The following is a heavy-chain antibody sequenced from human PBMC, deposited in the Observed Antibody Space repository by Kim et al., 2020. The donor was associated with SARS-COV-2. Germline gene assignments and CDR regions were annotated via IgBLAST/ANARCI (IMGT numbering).Heavy chain of an antibody. J-gene: IGHJ4*02. CDR3: AKGGIVERWYYLYD. D-gene: IGHD3-16*01. CDR2: ISSDGNSK. CDR1: GFSLTTYG. Sequence: GGSLRLSCAASGFSLTTYGMHWVRQAPGKGLEWVAVISSDGNSKYYADSVKGRFTISRDIPKNTLSLQMNSLRVEDTAVYYCAKGGIVERWYYLYDRGQGTLVTVSS. V-gene: IGHV3-30*18.